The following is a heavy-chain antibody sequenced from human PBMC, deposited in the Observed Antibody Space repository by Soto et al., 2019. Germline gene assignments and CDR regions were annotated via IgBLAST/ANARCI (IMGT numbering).Heavy chain of an antibody. CDR1: GFTFSSYA. CDR3: ARDPSAHYDFWSGYQNYFDY. J-gene: IGHJ4*02. CDR2: ISYDGSNK. Sequence: QVQLVESGGGVVQPGRSLRLSCAASGFTFSSYAMHWVRQAPGKGLEWGAVISYDGSNKYYADSVKGRFTISRDNSKNTLYLQMNSLRAEDTAVYYCARDPSAHYDFWSGYQNYFDYWGQGTLVTVSS. V-gene: IGHV3-30-3*01. D-gene: IGHD3-3*01.